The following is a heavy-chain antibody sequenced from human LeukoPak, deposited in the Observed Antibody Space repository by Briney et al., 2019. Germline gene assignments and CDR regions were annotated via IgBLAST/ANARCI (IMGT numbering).Heavy chain of an antibody. D-gene: IGHD6-6*01. CDR3: ARDREQLVVQIYYYYYYMDV. Sequence: PGGSLRLSCAASGFTFSSYWMSWVRQALGKGLEWVANIKQDGSEKYYVDSVKGRFTISRDNAKNSLYLQMNSLRAEDTAVYYCARDREQLVVQIYYYYYYMDVWGKGTTVTVSS. V-gene: IGHV3-7*01. CDR1: GFTFSSYW. J-gene: IGHJ6*03. CDR2: IKQDGSEK.